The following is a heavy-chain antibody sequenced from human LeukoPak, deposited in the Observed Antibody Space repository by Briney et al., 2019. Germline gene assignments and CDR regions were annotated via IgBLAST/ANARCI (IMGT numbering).Heavy chain of an antibody. CDR2: ISWNSGSI. CDR1: GFTFDDYA. V-gene: IGHV3-9*01. J-gene: IGHJ4*02. CDR3: AKDFGPEYYDFWSGSKNFDY. D-gene: IGHD3-3*01. Sequence: PGGSLRLSCAASGFTFDDYAMHWVRQAPGKGLEWVSGISWNSGSIGYADSAKGRFTISRDNAKNSLYLQMNSLRAEDTALYYCAKDFGPEYYDFWSGSKNFDYWGQGTLVTVSS.